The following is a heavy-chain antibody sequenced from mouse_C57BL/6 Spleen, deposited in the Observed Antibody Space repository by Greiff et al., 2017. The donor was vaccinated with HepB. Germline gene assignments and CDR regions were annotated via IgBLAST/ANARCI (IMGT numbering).Heavy chain of an antibody. J-gene: IGHJ4*01. V-gene: IGHV5-16*01. Sequence: EVHLVESEGGLVQPGSSMKLSCTASGFTFSDYYMAWVRQVPEKGLEWVANINYDGSSTYYLDSLKSRFIISRDNAKNILYLQMSSLKSEDTATYYCAREEERYYAMDYWGQGTSVTVSS. CDR2: INYDGSST. CDR3: AREEERYYAMDY. CDR1: GFTFSDYY.